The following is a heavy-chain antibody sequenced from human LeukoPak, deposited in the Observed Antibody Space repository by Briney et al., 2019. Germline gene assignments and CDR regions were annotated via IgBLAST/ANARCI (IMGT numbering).Heavy chain of an antibody. CDR2: IKQDGSEK. J-gene: IGHJ4*02. CDR3: ARDEYCTNGVCPNDY. Sequence: GGSLRLSCAASGFTFSNYWMNWVRQAPGKGLEWVANIKQDGSEKYYVDSVKGRFTISRDNAKNSLYLQMNSLRAEDTAVYYCARDEYCTNGVCPNDYWGQGTLVTVSS. CDR1: GFTFSNYW. D-gene: IGHD2-8*01. V-gene: IGHV3-7*01.